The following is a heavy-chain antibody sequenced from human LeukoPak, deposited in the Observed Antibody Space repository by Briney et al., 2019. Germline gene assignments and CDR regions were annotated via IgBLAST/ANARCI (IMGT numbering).Heavy chain of an antibody. Sequence: SETLSLTCTVSGGSISSSSYCWGWIRQPPGKGLEWIGSIYYSGSTYYNPSLKSRVTISVDTSKNQFSLKLSSVTAADTAVYYCARQRIMITFGGAPDYWGQGTLVTVSS. D-gene: IGHD3-16*01. J-gene: IGHJ4*02. CDR2: IYYSGST. V-gene: IGHV4-39*01. CDR1: GGSISSSSYC. CDR3: ARQRIMITFGGAPDY.